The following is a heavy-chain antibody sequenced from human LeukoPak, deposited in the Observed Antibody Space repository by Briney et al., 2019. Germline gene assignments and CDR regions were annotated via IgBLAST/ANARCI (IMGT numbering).Heavy chain of an antibody. D-gene: IGHD6-19*01. Sequence: ASVTVSCKASGYTFTGYYMHWVRQAPGQGLEWMGWINPNSGGTNYAQKFQGWVTMTRDTSISTAYMELSRLRSDDTAVYYCARGDVLGIAVAGPLYFDYWGQGTLVTVSS. J-gene: IGHJ4*02. CDR1: GYTFTGYY. CDR3: ARGDVLGIAVAGPLYFDY. CDR2: INPNSGGT. V-gene: IGHV1-2*04.